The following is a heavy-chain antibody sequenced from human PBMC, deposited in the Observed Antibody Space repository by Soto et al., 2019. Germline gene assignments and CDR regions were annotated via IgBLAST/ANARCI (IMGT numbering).Heavy chain of an antibody. CDR1: GGSIRTGGYY. D-gene: IGHD4-17*01. V-gene: IGHV4-31*03. CDR3: AKDPSPQPTTVVTPGWFDP. CDR2: VYYTGST. Sequence: QVQLQESGPGLVKPSQTLSLTCTVSGGSIRTGGYYWSWIRQPPGKGLEWIGYVYYTGSTYYNPSLERRVTISGDMSKSQFSLKLSSVTAADTAVYYCAKDPSPQPTTVVTPGWFDPWGQGSLVTVSS. J-gene: IGHJ5*02.